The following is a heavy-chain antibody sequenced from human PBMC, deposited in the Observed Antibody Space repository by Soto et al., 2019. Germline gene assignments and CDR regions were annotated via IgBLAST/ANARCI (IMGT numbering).Heavy chain of an antibody. D-gene: IGHD2-15*01. Sequence: ASVXVSFKSSVYSFSYDFMHCFLQAPGQRLEYMGWINGGNGNTKYSQKFQGRVTITRDTSASTVYMELSGLRSEDTALYYCARGVMVENIQNWIDTWGQGTLVTVYS. CDR2: INGGNGNT. V-gene: IGHV1-3*01. J-gene: IGHJ5*02. CDR3: ARGVMVENIQNWIDT. CDR1: VYSFSYDF.